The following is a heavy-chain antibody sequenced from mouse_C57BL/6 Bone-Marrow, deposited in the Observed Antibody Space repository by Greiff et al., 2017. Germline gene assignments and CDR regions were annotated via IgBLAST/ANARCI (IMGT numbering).Heavy chain of an antibody. CDR1: GFTFSDYG. CDR3: ARRSNDPSRNWYFDV. J-gene: IGHJ1*03. D-gene: IGHD2-3*01. V-gene: IGHV5-17*01. Sequence: EVKLVEPGGGLVKPGGSLKLSCAASGFTFSDYGMHWVRQAPEKGLEWVADISSGSSTIYYADTVKGRFTISRDNAKNTLFLQMTRLRSEDTAMYYCARRSNDPSRNWYFDVWGTGTTVTVSS. CDR2: ISSGSSTI.